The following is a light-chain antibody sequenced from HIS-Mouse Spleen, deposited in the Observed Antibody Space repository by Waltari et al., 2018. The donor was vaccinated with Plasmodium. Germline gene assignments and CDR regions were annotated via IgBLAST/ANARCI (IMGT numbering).Light chain of an antibody. CDR2: EDS. CDR3: YSTDSSGNHRV. V-gene: IGLV3-10*01. Sequence: SCELTPPPSVSVSPGQTARITCSGDALPKKYAYWYQQKSGQAPVLVIYEDSKRPSGIPERFSGSSSGTMATLTISGAQVEDEADYYCYSTDSSGNHRVFGGGTKLTVL. CDR1: ALPKKY. J-gene: IGLJ3*02.